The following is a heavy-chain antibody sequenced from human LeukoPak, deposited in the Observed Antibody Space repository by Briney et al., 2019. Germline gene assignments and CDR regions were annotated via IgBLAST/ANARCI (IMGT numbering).Heavy chain of an antibody. Sequence: RGSLRLSCAAAGFTFSNYWMHWVRQAPGKGLVWVSRIKSDGRTNYADSVKGRFTISRDNAKNTVSLQMNSLRAEDTGVYYCARAPSEIGGYYPEYFRHWGQGTLVTVSS. V-gene: IGHV3-74*01. J-gene: IGHJ1*01. CDR3: ARAPSEIGGYYPEYFRH. D-gene: IGHD3-22*01. CDR2: IKSDGRT. CDR1: GFTFSNYW.